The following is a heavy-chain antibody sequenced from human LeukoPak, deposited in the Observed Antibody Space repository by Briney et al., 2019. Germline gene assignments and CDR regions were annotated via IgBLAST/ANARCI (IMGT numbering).Heavy chain of an antibody. CDR3: ARGSYGSGSLETDY. Sequence: ASVKVSCKASGYTFTSYDINWVRQATGQGLEWMGWMNPNSGNTGYAQKFQGRVTMTRNTSISTAYMELSSLRSEDTAVYYCARGSYGSGSLETDYWGQGTLVTVSS. V-gene: IGHV1-8*02. D-gene: IGHD3-10*01. CDR2: MNPNSGNT. J-gene: IGHJ4*02. CDR1: GYTFTSYD.